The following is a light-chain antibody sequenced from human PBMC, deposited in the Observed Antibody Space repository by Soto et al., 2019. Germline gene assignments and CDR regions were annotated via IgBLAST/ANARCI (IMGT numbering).Light chain of an antibody. CDR3: QQANSFPIT. CDR1: QSVSSD. V-gene: IGKV3D-15*01. CDR2: RTS. Sequence: EIVMTQSPATLSVSSGERATLSCRASQSVSSDLAWYQQKPGQAPRLLIYRTSNRATGIPDRFSGSGSGSDFTLTISSLQPEDFATYYCQQANSFPITFGQGTRLEIK. J-gene: IGKJ5*01.